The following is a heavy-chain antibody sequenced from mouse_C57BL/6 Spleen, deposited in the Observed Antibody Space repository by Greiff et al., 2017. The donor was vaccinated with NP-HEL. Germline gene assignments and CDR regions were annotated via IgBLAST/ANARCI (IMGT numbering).Heavy chain of an antibody. CDR2: IYPGNSDT. V-gene: IGHV1-5*01. CDR3: TRSRTDGYDAMYY. Sequence: EVQLQQSGTVLARPGASVKMSCKTSGYTFTSYWMHWVKQRPGQGLEWIGAIYPGNSDTSYNQKFKGKAKLTAVTSASTAYMELSSLTNEDSAVYYCTRSRTDGYDAMYYWGQGTSVTVSS. CDR1: GYTFTSYW. J-gene: IGHJ4*01. D-gene: IGHD2-3*01.